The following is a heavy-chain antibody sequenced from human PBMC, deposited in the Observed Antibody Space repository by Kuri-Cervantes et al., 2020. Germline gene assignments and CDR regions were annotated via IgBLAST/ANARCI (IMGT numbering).Heavy chain of an antibody. D-gene: IGHD6-13*01. CDR1: GFTLSDYA. Sequence: GGSLRLSCAASGFTLSDYAMTWVRQAPGKGLEWVSSISGSGGSTYYADSVKGRFTISRDNSKNTLYLQMNSLRAEDTAVYYCAKSRQARLFDYWGQGTLVTVSS. CDR3: AKSRQARLFDY. V-gene: IGHV3-23*01. J-gene: IGHJ4*02. CDR2: ISGSGGST.